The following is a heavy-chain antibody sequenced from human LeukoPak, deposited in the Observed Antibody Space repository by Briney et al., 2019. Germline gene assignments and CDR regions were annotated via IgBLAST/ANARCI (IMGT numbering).Heavy chain of an antibody. CDR1: GFTFNTYS. CDR3: ARGSQTGHSRFDY. Sequence: GGSLRLSCAASGFTFNTYSMNWVRQAPGKGLEWVSFISSSSSTIYYADSVKGRFTISRDNAKNSLSLLMNSLRAEDTAVYYCARGSQTGHSRFDYWGQGALVTVSS. D-gene: IGHD1-14*01. V-gene: IGHV3-48*01. J-gene: IGHJ4*02. CDR2: ISSSSSTI.